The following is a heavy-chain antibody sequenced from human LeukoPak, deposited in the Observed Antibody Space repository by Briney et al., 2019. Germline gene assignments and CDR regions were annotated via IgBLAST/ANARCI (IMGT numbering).Heavy chain of an antibody. D-gene: IGHD3-10*01. V-gene: IGHV1-18*01. CDR3: ARSSGMLVRGVIRDNWFDL. Sequence: ASVKVSCKGSGYTFTCCGISWVRQAPGQGLEGMGWSNAYNGNTYYAQKFQDRITITANNSTSTDYMELRSLNSEDTAVYYCARSSGMLVRGVIRDNWFDLWGQGTLVTVSS. CDR1: GYTFTCCG. J-gene: IGHJ5*02. CDR2: SNAYNGNT.